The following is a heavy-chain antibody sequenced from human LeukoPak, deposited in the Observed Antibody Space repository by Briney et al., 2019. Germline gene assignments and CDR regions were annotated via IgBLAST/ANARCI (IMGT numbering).Heavy chain of an antibody. CDR3: ARMALLSGYADY. D-gene: IGHD3-3*01. V-gene: IGHV4-59*11. CDR1: GASISTHF. CDR2: VYDSAYT. Sequence: SETLSLTCSVSGASISTHFWTWIRQPPGKGLEWIGYVYDSAYTKYNTSLRSRVTISTDTSKNEFSLRLRSVTVSDTAVYYCARMALLSGYADYWGQGILVTVSS. J-gene: IGHJ4*02.